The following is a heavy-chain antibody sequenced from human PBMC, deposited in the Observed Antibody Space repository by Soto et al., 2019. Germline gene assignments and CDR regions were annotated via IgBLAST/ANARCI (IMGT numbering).Heavy chain of an antibody. CDR3: ARWGCSGSNCNLNQRSFDL. D-gene: IGHD2-15*01. J-gene: IGHJ4*02. V-gene: IGHV3-33*03. CDR2: IWYDGSNK. Sequence: QVQLVESGGGVVQPGRSLRLSCAASGFIFNEYGMHWVRQAPGKGLEWVAVIWYDGSNKYYADSVKGRFTSSRDNSKNSMSQPMNRLRVEDTGVYYCARWGCSGSNCNLNQRSFDLWGQGTLVTVSS. CDR1: GFIFNEYG.